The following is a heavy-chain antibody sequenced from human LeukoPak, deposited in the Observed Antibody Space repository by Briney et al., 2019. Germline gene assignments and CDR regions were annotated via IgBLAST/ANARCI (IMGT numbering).Heavy chain of an antibody. V-gene: IGHV4-59*01. CDR3: ARDKADWYFDL. Sequence: PSETLSLTCTISGGSISSYFWSWIRQPPGKGLEWIGYIYYSGSTNYNPSLKSRVTISIDTSKNQFSLKLSSVTAADTAVYYCARDKADWYFDLWGRGTLVTVSS. CDR2: IYYSGST. CDR1: GGSISSYF. J-gene: IGHJ2*01. D-gene: IGHD6-13*01.